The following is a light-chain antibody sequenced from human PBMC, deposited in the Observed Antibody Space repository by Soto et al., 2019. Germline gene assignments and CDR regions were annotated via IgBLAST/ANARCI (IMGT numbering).Light chain of an antibody. CDR2: GAS. CDR3: QQYGRSPTT. CDR1: QSVSSSY. V-gene: IGKV3-20*01. Sequence: EIVLTQSPATLSLSPGERATLSCRASQSVSSSYLAWYQQKPGQAPRLLIYGASSRATGIPDRFSGSGSGTDFTLTISRLEPEDFAVYYCQQYGRSPTTFGQGTKVDI. J-gene: IGKJ1*01.